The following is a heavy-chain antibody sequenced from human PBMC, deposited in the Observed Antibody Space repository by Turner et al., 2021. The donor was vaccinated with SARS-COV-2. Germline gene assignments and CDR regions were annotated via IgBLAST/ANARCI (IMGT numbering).Heavy chain of an antibody. CDR2: TSYDESNK. Sequence: QVQLMESGGGVDQTGRSLRLSCAAPGFTCGSYVMHWVRQAPGKGLEGVAFTSYDESNKDYADSVKGRFTISRDNSKNTLYLQMNSLRAEDTAVYYCAKQQVLYSNPMYYFYYWGQGTLVTVSS. V-gene: IGHV3-30*18. J-gene: IGHJ4*02. D-gene: IGHD4-4*01. CDR3: AKQQVLYSNPMYYFYY. CDR1: GFTCGSYV.